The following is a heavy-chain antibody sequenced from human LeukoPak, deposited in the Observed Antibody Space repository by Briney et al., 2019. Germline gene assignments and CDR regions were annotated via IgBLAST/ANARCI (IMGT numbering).Heavy chain of an antibody. D-gene: IGHD1-26*01. CDR2: IWYDGINK. J-gene: IGHJ4*02. Sequence: PGRSLRLSCAASGFTFSSYGMHWVRQAPGKGLEWVAVIWYDGINKYYADSVKGRFTISRDNSKNTRYLQMNGLRAEDTAVYYCARGMVGATYFDYWGQGTLVTVSS. CDR1: GFTFSSYG. CDR3: ARGMVGATYFDY. V-gene: IGHV3-33*01.